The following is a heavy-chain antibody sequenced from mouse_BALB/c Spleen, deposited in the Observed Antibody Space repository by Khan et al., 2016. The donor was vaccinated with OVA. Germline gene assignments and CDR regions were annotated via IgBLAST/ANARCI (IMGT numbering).Heavy chain of an antibody. CDR1: GYTFTSYW. CDR2: FAPGSGST. CDR3: ARSNCYGSRLYAMDY. Sequence: DLVKPGASVKLSCKASGYTFTSYWINWIKQRPGQRLERIGRFAPGSGSTYYNEIFKGKATLNVATSSRTAYIELSTLSSEDSGVYFCARSNCYGSRLYAMDYWGQGTSVTVAS. D-gene: IGHD1-1*01. J-gene: IGHJ4*01. V-gene: IGHV1S41*01.